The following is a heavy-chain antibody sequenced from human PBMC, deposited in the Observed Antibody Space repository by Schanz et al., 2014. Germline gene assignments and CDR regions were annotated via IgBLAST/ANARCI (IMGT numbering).Heavy chain of an antibody. D-gene: IGHD3-16*01. CDR2: IIPILGME. J-gene: IGHJ5*02. CDR1: GGTFSSYA. V-gene: IGHV1-69*04. Sequence: QVQLVQSGAEVKKPGSSVKVSCKASGGTFSSYAFSWVRQAPGQGLEWMGKIIPILGMENYAQKFLGRVTITADKSTSTAYMELKSLRSADTAVYYCATIGVNDYWRFGLDLWGQGTLVTVSS. CDR3: ATIGVNDYWRFGLDL.